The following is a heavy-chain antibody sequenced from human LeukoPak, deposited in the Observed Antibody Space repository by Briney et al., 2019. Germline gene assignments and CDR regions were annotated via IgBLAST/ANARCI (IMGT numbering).Heavy chain of an antibody. CDR3: ARGYYDITY. Sequence: GGSLRLSCAASGFTFSSYAMHWVRQAPGKGLEWVAVISYDGSNKYYADSVKGRFTISRDNSKNTLYLQMNSLRAEDTAVYYCARGYYDITYWGQGTLVTVSS. CDR2: ISYDGSNK. J-gene: IGHJ4*02. V-gene: IGHV3-30*04. CDR1: GFTFSSYA. D-gene: IGHD3-22*01.